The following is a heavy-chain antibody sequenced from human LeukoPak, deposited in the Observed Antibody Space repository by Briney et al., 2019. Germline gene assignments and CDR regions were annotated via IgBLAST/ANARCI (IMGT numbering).Heavy chain of an antibody. D-gene: IGHD3-3*01. Sequence: SETLSLTCAVSGGSISSGGYSWSWIRQPPGKGLEWIGYIYYSGSTYYNPSLKSRVTISVDTSKNQFSLKLSSVTAADTAVYYYARMPDDYWSGYSRPFDYWGQGTLVTVSS. CDR1: GGSISSGGYS. CDR2: IYYSGST. J-gene: IGHJ4*02. V-gene: IGHV4-30-4*07. CDR3: ARMPDDYWSGYSRPFDY.